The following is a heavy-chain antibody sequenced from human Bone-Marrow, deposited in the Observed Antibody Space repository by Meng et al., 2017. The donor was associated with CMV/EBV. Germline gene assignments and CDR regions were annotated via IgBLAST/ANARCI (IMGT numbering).Heavy chain of an antibody. D-gene: IGHD3-10*01. J-gene: IGHJ5*02. CDR2: IYPGDSDT. Sequence: KVSCKGSGYSFTSYWIGWVRQMPGKGLEWMGIIYPGDSDTRYSPSFQGQVTISADKSISTAYLQWSSLKASDTAMYYCASSSRANHNWFDPWGQGTLVTVSS. CDR1: GYSFTSYW. CDR3: ASSSRANHNWFDP. V-gene: IGHV5-51*01.